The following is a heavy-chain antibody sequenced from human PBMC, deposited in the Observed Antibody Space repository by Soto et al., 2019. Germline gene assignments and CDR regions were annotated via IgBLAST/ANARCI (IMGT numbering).Heavy chain of an antibody. J-gene: IGHJ6*04. Sequence: HPGGSLRISCEGSGFMFSIYGVHWVRQAPGKGLEWVARIWHDGTNKYFADAVKGRFTIARDNSKNTVYLEMNNLRVDDTAVYYCATERVESEVMSIEYGIDGWGKGTTGTSAS. CDR3: ATERVESEVMSIEYGIDG. CDR1: GFMFSIYG. D-gene: IGHD3-3*02. V-gene: IGHV3-33*01. CDR2: IWHDGTNK.